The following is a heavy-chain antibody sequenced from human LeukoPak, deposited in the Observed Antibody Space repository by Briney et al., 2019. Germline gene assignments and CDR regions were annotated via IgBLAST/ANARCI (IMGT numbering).Heavy chain of an antibody. CDR1: GFTFSSYG. J-gene: IGHJ4*02. Sequence: GGSLRLSCAASGFTFSSYGMHWVRQAPGQGLEWVALISCDGSDKYYTDSVTGRFTISRDNSKNTLFLQMNSLRAEDTAVYYCARRGDCNIGTCYYFDYWGQGTQVTASS. D-gene: IGHD2/OR15-2a*01. CDR3: ARRGDCNIGTCYYFDY. CDR2: ISCDGSDK. V-gene: IGHV3-30*03.